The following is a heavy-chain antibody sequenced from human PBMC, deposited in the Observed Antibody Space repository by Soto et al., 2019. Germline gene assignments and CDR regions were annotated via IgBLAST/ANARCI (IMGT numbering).Heavy chain of an antibody. CDR1: GFAFIDSA. J-gene: IGHJ4*02. D-gene: IGHD4-4*01. V-gene: IGHV3-73*01. CDR3: IPSPHTVSFDY. CDR2: IRSKANSYAT. Sequence: GGSLRLSCAASGFAFIDSAMHWVHQASGKGLEWVGRIRSKANSYATAYAASVKGRFTISRDDSKNTAYLQMNSLKTEDTAVYYCIPSPHTVSFDYWGQGTLVTVSS.